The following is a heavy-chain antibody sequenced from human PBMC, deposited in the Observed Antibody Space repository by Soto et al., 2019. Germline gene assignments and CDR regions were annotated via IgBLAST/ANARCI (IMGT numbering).Heavy chain of an antibody. J-gene: IGHJ4*02. Sequence: EVQLLESGGGLVQPGGSLRLSCAASGFTFSSYAMRWVRQAPVKGLEWVSAISGSGDSTYYADSVKGRFTISRDNSKHTLYLEMNSLRAEDTAVYYCASRGSGSYYDYWGQGTLVTVSS. V-gene: IGHV3-23*01. D-gene: IGHD1-26*01. CDR3: ASRGSGSYYDY. CDR2: ISGSGDST. CDR1: GFTFSSYA.